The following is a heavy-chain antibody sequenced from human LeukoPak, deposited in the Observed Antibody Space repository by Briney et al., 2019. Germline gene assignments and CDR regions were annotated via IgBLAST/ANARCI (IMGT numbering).Heavy chain of an antibody. CDR1: GYTFTSYG. CDR2: ISAYNGNT. Sequence: ASVKVSCKASGYTFTSYGISWVRQAPGQGLEWMGWISAYNGNTNYAQKLQGRVTMATDTSTSTAYMELRSLRSDDTAVYYCARRWIAAAGDNWFDPWGQGTLVTVSS. CDR3: ARRWIAAAGDNWFDP. J-gene: IGHJ5*02. V-gene: IGHV1-18*01. D-gene: IGHD6-13*01.